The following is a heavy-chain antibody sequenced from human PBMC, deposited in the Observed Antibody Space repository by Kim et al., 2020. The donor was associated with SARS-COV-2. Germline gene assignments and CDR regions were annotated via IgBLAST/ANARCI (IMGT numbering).Heavy chain of an antibody. J-gene: IGHJ6*02. CDR1: GYTFTSYD. Sequence: ASVKVSCKASGYTFTSYDINWVRQATGQGLEWMGWMNPNSGNTGYAQKFQGRVTMTRNTSISTAYMELSSLRSEDTAVYYCAREGATMVRGVIIDYYYGMDVGGQGTTVTVSS. CDR2: MNPNSGNT. D-gene: IGHD3-10*01. V-gene: IGHV1-8*01. CDR3: AREGATMVRGVIIDYYYGMDV.